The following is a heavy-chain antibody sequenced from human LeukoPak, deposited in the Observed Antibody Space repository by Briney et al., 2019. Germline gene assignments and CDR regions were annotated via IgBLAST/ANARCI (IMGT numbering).Heavy chain of an antibody. Sequence: SETLSLTRAVYGGSFSGYYWSWIRQPPGKGLEWIGEINHSGSTYYNPSLKSRVTISVDTSKNQFSLKLSSVTAADTAVYYCARDSYYDSRWGQGTLVTVSS. CDR1: GGSFSGYY. CDR3: ARDSYYDSR. CDR2: INHSGST. V-gene: IGHV4-34*01. J-gene: IGHJ4*02. D-gene: IGHD3-22*01.